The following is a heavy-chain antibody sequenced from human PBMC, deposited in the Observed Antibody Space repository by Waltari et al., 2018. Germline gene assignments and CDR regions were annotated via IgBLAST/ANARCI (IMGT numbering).Heavy chain of an antibody. V-gene: IGHV3-21*01. CDR2: ISYSSSYI. Sequence: EVQLVDSGGGVVKPGGSLRLSCAASGFTFSSYNMNWVRQAPGKGLEWVSIISYSSSYIYYADSVKGRFTVSRDNAKNSLYLQMNSLRAEDTAVYYCARDHEYGGKADYWGQGTLVTVSS. CDR3: ARDHEYGGKADY. CDR1: GFTFSSYN. J-gene: IGHJ4*02. D-gene: IGHD4-17*01.